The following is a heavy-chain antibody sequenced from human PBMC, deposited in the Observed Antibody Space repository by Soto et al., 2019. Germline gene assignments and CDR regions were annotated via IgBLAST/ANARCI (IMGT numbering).Heavy chain of an antibody. Sequence: ASVKVSCKASGYTFTSYGISWVRQAPGQRLEWMRWISAYNGNTKYAQKLQGRVTITTDTSASTAYMELSSLRSEDTAVYYCAILEHIPGKDAFDIWGQGTMVTVSS. CDR1: GYTFTSYG. D-gene: IGHD2-2*02. CDR3: AILEHIPGKDAFDI. V-gene: IGHV1-18*01. CDR2: ISAYNGNT. J-gene: IGHJ3*02.